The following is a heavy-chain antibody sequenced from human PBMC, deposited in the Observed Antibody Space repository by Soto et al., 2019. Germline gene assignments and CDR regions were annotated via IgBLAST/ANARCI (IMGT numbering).Heavy chain of an antibody. V-gene: IGHV3-7*05. CDR1: GYTFNDYW. J-gene: IGHJ6*02. CDR2: IKGDESEK. Sequence: EVHLVESGGGLVQPGGSLRLSCAASGYTFNDYWMAWVRQTPGKGLEWVANIKGDESEKYYEYSVRGRFTITRDNAKKSLYLQMNSLGVEAMAVYYCARDRGSGFHGQDAWGMDVWGQGTRVTVSS. D-gene: IGHD6-19*01. CDR3: ARDRGSGFHGQDAWGMDV.